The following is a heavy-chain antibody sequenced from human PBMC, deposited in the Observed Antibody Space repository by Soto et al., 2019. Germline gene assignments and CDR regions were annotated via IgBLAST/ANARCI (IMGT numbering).Heavy chain of an antibody. CDR3: ARTFDTITYYFDY. CDR1: GFTFSSYW. Sequence: GGSLRLSCAASGFTFSSYWMHWVRQAPGKGLDWVSRISGDSSSTYYADSVRGRFIIARDNSKNTLYLQMNSLRGDDTAVYYCARTFDTITYYFDYWGQGTLVTVSS. V-gene: IGHV3-74*01. CDR2: ISGDSSST. D-gene: IGHD3-9*01. J-gene: IGHJ4*02.